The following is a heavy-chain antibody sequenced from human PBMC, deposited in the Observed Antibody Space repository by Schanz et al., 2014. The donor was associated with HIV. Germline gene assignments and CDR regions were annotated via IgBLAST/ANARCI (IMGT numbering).Heavy chain of an antibody. CDR2: KSYDGSNK. CDR3: AKDRNYYDNRYIGKGNYYYYYGMDV. J-gene: IGHJ6*02. D-gene: IGHD3-22*01. Sequence: QVQLVESGGGVVQPGRSLRLSCVASGFTFDSYGIHWVRQAPGKGLEWVAVKSYDGSNKKYADSVKGRFTISRDNSKNTLYLQVKSLRAEDTAVYYCAKDRNYYDNRYIGKGNYYYYYGMDVWGQGTTVTVSS. CDR1: GFTFDSYG. V-gene: IGHV3-30*18.